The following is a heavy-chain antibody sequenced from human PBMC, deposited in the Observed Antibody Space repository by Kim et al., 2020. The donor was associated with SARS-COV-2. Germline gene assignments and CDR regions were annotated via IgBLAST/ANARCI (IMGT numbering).Heavy chain of an antibody. D-gene: IGHD6-19*01. CDR2: ISDGGSGT. Sequence: GGSLRLSCEASGFTFRSYAMNLVRQAPGKSLEWVSTISDGGSGTHYADSVKGRFTISRDNSKNTLFLQMNSLRVEDTAVYYCAIRSTSGWDYFHYWGQGTLVAVSS. V-gene: IGHV3-23*01. CDR3: AIRSTSGWDYFHY. CDR1: GFTFRSYA. J-gene: IGHJ4*02.